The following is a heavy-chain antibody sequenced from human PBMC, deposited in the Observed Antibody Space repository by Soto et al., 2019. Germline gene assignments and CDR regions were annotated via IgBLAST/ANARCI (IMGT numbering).Heavy chain of an antibody. J-gene: IGHJ6*03. CDR2: IYYSGST. Sequence: PSETLSLTCTVSGGSISSYYWSWIRQPPGKGLEWIGYIYYSGSTNYNPSLKSRVTISVDTSKNQFSLKLSSVTAADTAVYYCARLRVGYYYYYMDVWGKGTTVTVSS. CDR1: GGSISSYY. V-gene: IGHV4-59*08. D-gene: IGHD3-16*01. CDR3: ARLRVGYYYYYMDV.